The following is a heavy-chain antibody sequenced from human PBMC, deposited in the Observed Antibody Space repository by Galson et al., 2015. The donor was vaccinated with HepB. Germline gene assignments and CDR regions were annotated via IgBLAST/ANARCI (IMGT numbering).Heavy chain of an antibody. D-gene: IGHD4-11*01. CDR1: GFTFSSYW. CDR3: TRDQMTTITSGDY. J-gene: IGHJ4*02. V-gene: IGHV3-74*01. Sequence: SLRLSCAASGFTFSSYWMHWVRQVPGKGLVWVSRINSDGSSTTYADSVKGRFTISRDNAKNTRYLQMNSLRVEDTAVYYCTRDQMTTITSGDYWGQGTLVTVSS. CDR2: INSDGSST.